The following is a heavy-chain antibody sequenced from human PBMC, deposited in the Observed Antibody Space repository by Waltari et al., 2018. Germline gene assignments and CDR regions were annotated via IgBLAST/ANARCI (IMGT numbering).Heavy chain of an antibody. CDR3: VRGFSTSPSSY. CDR2: ISDDGSRI. J-gene: IGHJ4*02. D-gene: IGHD2-2*01. CDR1: GFTFGSFW. Sequence: EVQLVESGGGLVQPGESLRLSCAASGFTFGSFWMPWVRQVSGKGLVWVSSISDDGSRIGYADSVKGRFTISRDNAKNTLYLQMNHLRGDDTAVYYCVRGFSTSPSSYWGQGALVTVSS. V-gene: IGHV3-74*01.